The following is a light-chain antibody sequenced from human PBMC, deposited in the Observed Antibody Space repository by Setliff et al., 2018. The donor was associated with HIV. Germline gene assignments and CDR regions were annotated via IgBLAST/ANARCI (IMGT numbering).Light chain of an antibody. Sequence: QSVLTQPASVSGSPGQSITISCTGTSSHVGGYDYVSWYQHHPGKAPKLMIYGVTNRPSGISDRFSGSTSGNTASLTISGLQAEDESDYYCVSYTKSATYVFGSGTKVTVL. J-gene: IGLJ1*01. CDR3: VSYTKSATYV. CDR2: GVT. CDR1: SSHVGGYDY. V-gene: IGLV2-14*01.